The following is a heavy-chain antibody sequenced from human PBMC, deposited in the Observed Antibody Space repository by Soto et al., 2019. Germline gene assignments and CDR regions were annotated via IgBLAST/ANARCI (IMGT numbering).Heavy chain of an antibody. CDR1: GGTFSSYT. J-gene: IGHJ5*02. D-gene: IGHD3-9*01. CDR3: ARVDYDILTGYWFDP. Sequence: QVQLVQSGAEVKKPGSSVKVSCKASGGTFSSYTISWVRQAPGQGLEWMGRIIPILGIVNYAQKFQGRVTITADKSTSTAYMELSSLRSEDTAVYYCARVDYDILTGYWFDPWGQGTLVTVSS. CDR2: IIPILGIV. V-gene: IGHV1-69*02.